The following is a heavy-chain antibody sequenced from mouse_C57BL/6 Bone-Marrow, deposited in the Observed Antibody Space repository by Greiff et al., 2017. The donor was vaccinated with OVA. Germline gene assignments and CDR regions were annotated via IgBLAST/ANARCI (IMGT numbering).Heavy chain of an antibody. CDR2: ISSGGDYI. Sequence: EVHLVESGEGLVKPGGSLKLSCAASGFTFSSYAMSWVRQTPEQRLEWVAYISSGGDYIYYADTVKGRFTISRDNARNTLYLQMSSLKSEDTAMYYCTRGLTSWFAYWGQGTLVTVSA. D-gene: IGHD4-1*01. CDR3: TRGLTSWFAY. J-gene: IGHJ3*01. CDR1: GFTFSSYA. V-gene: IGHV5-9-1*02.